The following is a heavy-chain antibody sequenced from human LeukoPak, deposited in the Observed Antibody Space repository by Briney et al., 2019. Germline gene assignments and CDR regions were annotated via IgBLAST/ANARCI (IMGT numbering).Heavy chain of an antibody. CDR3: AWYGVTHGLDV. V-gene: IGHV3-64*04. CDR1: GFTFSTYV. Sequence: GGSLRLSCSVSGFTFSTYVMHWVRQAPGKGLEYVSAISSNGDNTYYADSVKGRFTISRDNSKNTLYLQMNSLRPEDTAIYYCAWYGVTHGLDVWGQGTTVTVSS. CDR2: ISSNGDNT. J-gene: IGHJ6*02. D-gene: IGHD3-10*01.